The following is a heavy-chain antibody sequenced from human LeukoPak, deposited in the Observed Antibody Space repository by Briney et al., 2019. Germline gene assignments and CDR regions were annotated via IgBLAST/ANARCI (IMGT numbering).Heavy chain of an antibody. Sequence: GGSLRLSCAASGFTFSDYSMNWVRQAPGKGLEWISYIGIDSGNTNYADSVKGRFTISGDKAKNSLYLQVDSLGADDTAVYYCAREGGFHYDSSGDAFDIWGQGTMVTVSS. V-gene: IGHV3-48*01. J-gene: IGHJ3*02. CDR3: AREGGFHYDSSGDAFDI. CDR1: GFTFSDYS. D-gene: IGHD3-22*01. CDR2: IGIDSGNT.